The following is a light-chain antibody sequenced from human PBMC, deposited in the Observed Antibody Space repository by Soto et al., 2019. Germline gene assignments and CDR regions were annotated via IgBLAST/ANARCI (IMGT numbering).Light chain of an antibody. CDR2: EVS. J-gene: IGLJ1*01. CDR1: NSDVGGYNS. Sequence: QSVLTQPASVSGSPGQSITISCTGTNSDVGGYNSVSWYQQHPDKAPKLMIYEVSSRPSGVSGRFSGFKSGNTASLTISGLQSEDEADYYCSSYTTSSTLVFGTGTKVTV. V-gene: IGLV2-14*01. CDR3: SSYTTSSTLV.